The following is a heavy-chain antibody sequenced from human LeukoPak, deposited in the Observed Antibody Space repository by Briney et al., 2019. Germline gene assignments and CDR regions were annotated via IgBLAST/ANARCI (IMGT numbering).Heavy chain of an antibody. D-gene: IGHD3-10*01. CDR2: VYQTGST. V-gene: IGHV4-59*12. J-gene: IGHJ5*02. CDR1: GGSISSYY. CDR3: ARGGIRGGIDNWFDP. Sequence: SETLSLTCTVSGGSISSYYWSWIRQSPGKGLEWIGSVYQTGSTNYNPSLKSRVTILVDTSKNQFSLRVTSVTAADTAVYFCARGGIRGGIDNWFDPWGQGTLVTVSS.